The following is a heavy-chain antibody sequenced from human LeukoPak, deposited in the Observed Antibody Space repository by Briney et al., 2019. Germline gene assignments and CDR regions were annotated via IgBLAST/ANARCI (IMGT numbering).Heavy chain of an antibody. CDR2: ISSSGSTI. J-gene: IGHJ4*02. V-gene: IGHV3-48*03. CDR3: AGIPDKVDSRDC. Sequence: PGGSLRLSCAASGFTFSSYEMNWVRQAPGKGLEWVSYISSSGSTIYYADSVKGRFTISRDNAKNSLSLQMNSLRAENTAVYYCAGIPDKVDSRDCWGQGTLVTVSS. D-gene: IGHD4-11*01. CDR1: GFTFSSYE.